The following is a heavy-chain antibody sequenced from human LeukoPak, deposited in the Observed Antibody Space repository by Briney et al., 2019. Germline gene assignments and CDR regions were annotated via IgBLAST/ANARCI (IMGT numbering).Heavy chain of an antibody. J-gene: IGHJ1*01. V-gene: IGHV4-59*01. D-gene: IGHD6-19*01. CDR2: IYYIGST. Sequence: SETLSLTCTVSGGSISSYYWNWIRQPPGKGLEWIGYIYYIGSTNYNPSLKSRVTISVDTSKNQFSLKLSSVTAADTAVYYCARGGWYPESFQHWGQGALVTVSS. CDR3: ARGGWYPESFQH. CDR1: GGSISSYY.